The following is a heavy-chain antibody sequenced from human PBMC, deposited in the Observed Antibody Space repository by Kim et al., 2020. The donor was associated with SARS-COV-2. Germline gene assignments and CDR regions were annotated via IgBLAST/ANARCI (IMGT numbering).Heavy chain of an antibody. Sequence: SETLSLTCSVSGGFIGSYYWSWIRQPPGKGLEWIGFIYYNGNTYYNPSLKSRVTILVDTSKNQFSLKLSSVTAADTAVYYCARRGAAAGFHYYAMAVWG. D-gene: IGHD6-13*01. J-gene: IGHJ6*02. CDR2: IYYNGNT. CDR1: GGFIGSYY. V-gene: IGHV4-59*08. CDR3: ARRGAAAGFHYYAMAV.